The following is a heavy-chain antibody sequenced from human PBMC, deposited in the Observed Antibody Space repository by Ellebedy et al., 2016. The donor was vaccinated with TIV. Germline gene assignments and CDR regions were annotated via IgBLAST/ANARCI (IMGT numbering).Heavy chain of an antibody. CDR3: AKGRGGGSDSSAPRYYFDS. V-gene: IGHV3-23*01. Sequence: GESLKISCAASGFTFNGYAMSWVRQAPGKGLEWVSTISHTGSRTYYANSVEGRFIVSRDNSKRTLYLQMNSLRAEDTAVYYCAKGRGGGSDSSAPRYYFDSWGQGALVTVSS. CDR2: ISHTGSRT. J-gene: IGHJ4*02. D-gene: IGHD6-19*01. CDR1: GFTFNGYA.